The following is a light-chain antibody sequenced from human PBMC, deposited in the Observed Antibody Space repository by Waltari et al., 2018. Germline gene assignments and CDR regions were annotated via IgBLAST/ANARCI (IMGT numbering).Light chain of an antibody. CDR2: EVT. CDR1: SSDVGGYDF. Sequence: QSALTQPASVSGSPGQSITISCTGTSSDVGGYDFVSWYQQHPGKVPKLLIYEVTNRPSGVSNRISCSKSGNTASLTISGLQAEDEADCYCASYTTTTTVIFGSGTKVTVL. J-gene: IGLJ1*01. CDR3: ASYTTTTTVI. V-gene: IGLV2-14*01.